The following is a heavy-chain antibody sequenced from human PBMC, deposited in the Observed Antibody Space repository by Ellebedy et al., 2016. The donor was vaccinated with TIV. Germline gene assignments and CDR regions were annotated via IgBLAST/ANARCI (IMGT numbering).Heavy chain of an antibody. J-gene: IGHJ4*02. D-gene: IGHD3-10*01. Sequence: GESLKISCAASGFTFSNYWMHWVRQAPGKGLVWVSLINSDGSRTTYADSVKGRFTISRDNAKNTLYLQMNSLRAEDTAVYYCASRGVAVQGADYWGQGTLVTVSS. CDR1: GFTFSNYW. CDR2: INSDGSRT. V-gene: IGHV3-74*01. CDR3: ASRGVAVQGADY.